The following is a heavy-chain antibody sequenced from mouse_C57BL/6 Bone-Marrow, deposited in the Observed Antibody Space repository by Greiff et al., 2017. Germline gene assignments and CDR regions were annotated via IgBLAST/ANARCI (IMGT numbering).Heavy chain of an antibody. Sequence: VQLQQSGAELARPGASVKLSCKASGYTFTSYGISWVKQRNGKGLEWIGEIYPRSGTTYYNEKFKGKATLTVDKSSSPAYMELRSLPSEDSAVYFCSRYYYGSSRSDVWGTGTTVTVSS. V-gene: IGHV1-81*01. CDR2: IYPRSGTT. J-gene: IGHJ1*03. CDR1: GYTFTSYG. CDR3: SRYYYGSSRSDV. D-gene: IGHD1-1*01.